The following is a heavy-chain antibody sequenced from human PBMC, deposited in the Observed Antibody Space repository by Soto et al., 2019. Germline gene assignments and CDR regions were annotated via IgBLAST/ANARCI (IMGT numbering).Heavy chain of an antibody. V-gene: IGHV4-59*11. J-gene: IGHJ3*02. CDR2: IYHTVNT. CDR1: GVSIGSQF. CDR3: ARLQYTVVTALDI. D-gene: IGHD2-15*01. Sequence: SETLSLGSRVSGVSIGSQFWSWIRQAPGKGPELVGYIYHTVNTNYNPALKSRVTISMDTSENQLSLQLSSVTAADTAVYYCARLQYTVVTALDIWGQGTMVTVSS.